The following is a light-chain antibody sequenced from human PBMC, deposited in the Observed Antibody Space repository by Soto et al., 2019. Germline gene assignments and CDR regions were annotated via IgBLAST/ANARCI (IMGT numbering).Light chain of an antibody. CDR1: QPVGSAY. J-gene: IGKJ1*01. Sequence: EIVLTQSPGTLSLSPGDRATLSCRASQPVGSAYLAWYRQTLGQAPRPLIYATYSRATGISDRFSGSGSGTEFTLTIRRLEPEDFATYYCHQHGDSPWTFGQGTKVDI. V-gene: IGKV3-20*01. CDR3: HQHGDSPWT. CDR2: ATY.